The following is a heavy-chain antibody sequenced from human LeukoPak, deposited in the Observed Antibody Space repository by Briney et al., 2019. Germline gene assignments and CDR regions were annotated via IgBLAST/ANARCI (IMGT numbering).Heavy chain of an antibody. CDR1: GFIFSNHW. V-gene: IGHV3-7*03. CDR2: IKLDGSKK. CDR3: ARGGIMITFGGVIAAFDY. Sequence: GGSLRLSCAASGFIFSNHWMSWLRQAPGKGLEWVADIKLDGSKKYYLDSVKGRFTISRDNAKNSLYLQLSRLRSDDTAVYYCARGGIMITFGGVIAAFDYWGQGTLVTVSS. J-gene: IGHJ4*02. D-gene: IGHD3-16*02.